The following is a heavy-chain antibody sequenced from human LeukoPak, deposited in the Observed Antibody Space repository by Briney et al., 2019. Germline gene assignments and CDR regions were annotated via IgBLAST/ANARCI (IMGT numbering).Heavy chain of an antibody. CDR2: IGNKANNYAT. CDR1: GFTFSVSA. V-gene: IGHV3-73*01. J-gene: IGHJ4*02. CDR3: TYTSSSGVVY. D-gene: IGHD6-6*01. Sequence: LGGSLRLSCAASGFTFSVSAMYWVRQASGKGLEWVGRIGNKANNYATAYAASLKGRFTISRDDSKNTAYLQMNSLETEDTAMYYCTYTSSSGVVYWGQGTLVTVSS.